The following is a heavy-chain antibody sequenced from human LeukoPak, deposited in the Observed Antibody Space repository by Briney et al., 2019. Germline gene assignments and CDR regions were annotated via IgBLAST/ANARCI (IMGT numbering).Heavy chain of an antibody. V-gene: IGHV1-2*02. CDR3: ARDRPTTYYYDSSGVAGATD. CDR1: GYTFTVYY. Sequence: VASVKVSCKASGYTFTVYYMHWVRQAPGQGLEWMGWINPNSGGTNYAQKFQGRVTMTRDTSISTAYMELSRLRSDDTAVYYCARDRPTTYYYDSSGVAGATDWGQGTLVTVSS. J-gene: IGHJ4*02. D-gene: IGHD3-22*01. CDR2: INPNSGGT.